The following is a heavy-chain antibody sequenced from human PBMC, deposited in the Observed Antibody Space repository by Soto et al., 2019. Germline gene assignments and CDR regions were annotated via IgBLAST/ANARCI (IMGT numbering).Heavy chain of an antibody. Sequence: ASLKVSCKAPGYTFTSYGISWVRQAPGQGLEWMGWISAYNGNTNYAQKLQGRVTMTTDTSTSTAYMELRSLRSDDTAVYYCARDSPRRVTDYWGQGTLVTVSS. CDR2: ISAYNGNT. J-gene: IGHJ4*02. D-gene: IGHD4-4*01. CDR1: GYTFTSYG. CDR3: ARDSPRRVTDY. V-gene: IGHV1-18*01.